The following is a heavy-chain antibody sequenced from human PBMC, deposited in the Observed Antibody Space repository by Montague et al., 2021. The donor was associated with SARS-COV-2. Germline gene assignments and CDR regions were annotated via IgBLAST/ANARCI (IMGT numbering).Heavy chain of an antibody. CDR2: IYYSGST. D-gene: IGHD3-10*01. Sequence: SETLSLTCTVSGGSISSYYWSWIRQPPGKGLEWIGYIYYSGSTNYNPSLKSRVTISVDTSKNQFSLKLSSVTAADTAVYSCAGVKRGYYYGLGVSAHFDYWGQGTLVTVSS. CDR1: GGSISSYY. CDR3: AGVKRGYYYGLGVSAHFDY. J-gene: IGHJ4*02. V-gene: IGHV4-59*01.